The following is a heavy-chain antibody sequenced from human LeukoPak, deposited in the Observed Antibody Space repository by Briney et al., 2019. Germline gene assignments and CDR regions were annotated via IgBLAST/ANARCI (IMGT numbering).Heavy chain of an antibody. V-gene: IGHV3-23*01. D-gene: IGHD1-26*01. Sequence: GGSLRLSCAASGFTFSNYAMSWVRQAPGKGLEWVSSISSSTTNTYYADSVMGRFTISRGNSKNTLYLQMNSLRVEDTAVYYCANEFSGTYRYFDYWGQGTLVTVSS. J-gene: IGHJ4*02. CDR2: ISSSTTNT. CDR1: GFTFSNYA. CDR3: ANEFSGTYRYFDY.